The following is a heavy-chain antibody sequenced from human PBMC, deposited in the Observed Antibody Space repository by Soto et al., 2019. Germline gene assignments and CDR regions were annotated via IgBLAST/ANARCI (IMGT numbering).Heavy chain of an antibody. Sequence: GGSLRLSCAASGFTFSNAWMNWVRQAPGKGLEWVGRIKSKTDGGTTDYAAPVKGRFTISRHDSKNKLYQQMNSLKTEDTAVYYCTTTYGSGSYFGMDVWGQGTTVTVSS. V-gene: IGHV3-15*07. CDR3: TTTYGSGSYFGMDV. CDR2: IKSKTDGGTT. D-gene: IGHD3-10*01. CDR1: GFTFSNAW. J-gene: IGHJ6*02.